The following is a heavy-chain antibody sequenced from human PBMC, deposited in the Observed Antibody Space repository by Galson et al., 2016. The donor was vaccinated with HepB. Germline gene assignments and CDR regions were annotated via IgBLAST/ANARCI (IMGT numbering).Heavy chain of an antibody. Sequence: AISGDSVYNNGAAWVWIRQSPSRGLEWLGRTFYRSTWGNHYAGSVKNRITISPDTSRNQFSLHLNSVTPEDTAVYYCARAVMLGRGMDVWGQGTTVTVSS. CDR1: GDSVYNNGAA. V-gene: IGHV6-1*01. D-gene: IGHD3-10*01. CDR2: TFYRSTWGN. CDR3: ARAVMLGRGMDV. J-gene: IGHJ6*02.